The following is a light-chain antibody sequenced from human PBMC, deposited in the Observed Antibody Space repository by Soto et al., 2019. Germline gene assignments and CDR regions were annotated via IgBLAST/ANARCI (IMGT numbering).Light chain of an antibody. CDR2: KAS. CDR3: QQYGSSSPWT. J-gene: IGKJ1*01. CDR1: QSISSW. V-gene: IGKV1-5*03. Sequence: DIQMTQSPSTLSASVGDRVTITCRASQSISSWLAWYQQKPGKAPKLLIYKASSLETGVPSRFSGSGSGTEFTLTISSLQPDDFASSYCQQYGSSSPWTFGQGTKVEVK.